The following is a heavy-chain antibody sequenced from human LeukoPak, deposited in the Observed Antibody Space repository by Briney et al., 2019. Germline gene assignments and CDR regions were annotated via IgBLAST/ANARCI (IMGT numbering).Heavy chain of an antibody. V-gene: IGHV3-23*01. CDR3: AKDRVAQGGSYPGDAFDI. Sequence: GGSLRLSWAASGFTFSSYAMSWVRQAPGKGLEWVSGISASGGSTYYADSVKGRFTISRDNSKNTLYLQMNSLRAGDTAVYYCAKDRVAQGGSYPGDAFDIWGQGTTVTVSS. CDR2: ISASGGST. CDR1: GFTFSSYA. D-gene: IGHD1-26*01. J-gene: IGHJ3*02.